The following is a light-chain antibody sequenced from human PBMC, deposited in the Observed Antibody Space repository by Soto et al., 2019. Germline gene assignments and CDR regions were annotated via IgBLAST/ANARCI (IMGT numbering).Light chain of an antibody. J-gene: IGKJ2*01. Sequence: EIVLTQSPGTLSLSPGERATLSCRASQSVSSIYLAGYQQKPGQAPRLLIYGASTRASGIPDRFSGSGSGTDFTVTISRLEPEDFAVYYCHHYGSSPKTFGKGTKLEIK. V-gene: IGKV3-20*01. CDR2: GAS. CDR3: HHYGSSPKT. CDR1: QSVSSIY.